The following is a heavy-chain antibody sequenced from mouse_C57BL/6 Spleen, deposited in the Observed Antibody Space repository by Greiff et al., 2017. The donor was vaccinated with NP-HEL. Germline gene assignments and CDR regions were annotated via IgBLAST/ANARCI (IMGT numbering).Heavy chain of an antibody. V-gene: IGHV14-3*01. CDR1: GFNIKNTY. J-gene: IGHJ3*01. Sequence: EVQLQQSVAELVRPGASVKLSCTASGFNIKNTYMHWVKQRPEQGLEWIGRIDPASGNTTYAPKFQGKATITADTSSNTAYLQLSSLTSEDTAIYYCAIGGYEGSYGGFAYWGQGTLVTVSA. D-gene: IGHD2-3*01. CDR3: AIGGYEGSYGGFAY. CDR2: IDPASGNT.